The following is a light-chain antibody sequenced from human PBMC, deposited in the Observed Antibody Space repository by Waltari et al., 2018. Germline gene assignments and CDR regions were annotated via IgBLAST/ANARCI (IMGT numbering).Light chain of an antibody. Sequence: IVMTQHPATLCVSPGERATLCCRASQRVSPTLAWYQQKPGQTPRLLIYEASTRPTGIPARFSGSGSGTEFTLSISSLQSEDFAVYYCQQYNTWPPITFGQGTRLEIK. V-gene: IGKV3-15*01. CDR1: QRVSPT. CDR3: QQYNTWPPIT. CDR2: EAS. J-gene: IGKJ5*01.